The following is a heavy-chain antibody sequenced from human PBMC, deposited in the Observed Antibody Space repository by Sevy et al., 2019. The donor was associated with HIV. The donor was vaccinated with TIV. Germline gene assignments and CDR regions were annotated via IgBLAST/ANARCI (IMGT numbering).Heavy chain of an antibody. CDR3: ARGRQAYVVVVPSTVPFDY. V-gene: IGHV4-34*01. CDR2: INHSGTL. CDR1: GESFSGYF. D-gene: IGHD3-10*02. Sequence: SETLSLTCAVYGESFSGYFWNWIRHSPGKGLEWIGEINHSGTLKYNPSLKRRVTISVDASKNYLSLHLRYVTATETAVYYCARGRQAYVVVVPSTVPFDYWGPGTLVTVSS. J-gene: IGHJ4*02.